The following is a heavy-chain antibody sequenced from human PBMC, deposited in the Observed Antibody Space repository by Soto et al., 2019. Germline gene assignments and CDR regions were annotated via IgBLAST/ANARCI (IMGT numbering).Heavy chain of an antibody. CDR3: ARGRDCSSTSCYYWFDP. V-gene: IGHV4-34*01. Sequence: SETLSLTCAVYGGSFSGYYWSWIRQPPGKGLEWIGEINHSGSTNYNPSLKGRVTISVDTSKNQFSLKLSSVTAADTAVYYCARGRDCSSTSCYYWFDPWGQGTLVTVSS. D-gene: IGHD2-2*01. J-gene: IGHJ5*02. CDR2: INHSGST. CDR1: GGSFSGYY.